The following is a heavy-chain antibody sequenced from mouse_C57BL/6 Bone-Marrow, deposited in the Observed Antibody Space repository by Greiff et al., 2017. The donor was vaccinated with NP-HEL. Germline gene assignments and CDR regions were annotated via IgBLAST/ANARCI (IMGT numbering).Heavy chain of an antibody. Sequence: QVQLQQPGTELVKPGASVKLSCKASGYTFTSYWMHWVKQRPGQGLEWIGNINPSNGGTNYNEKFKSKATLTVDKSASTADMQLSSLTSEDSAVYYCASGGLLWYPWYFDYWGQGTTLTVSS. CDR3: ASGGLLWYPWYFDY. V-gene: IGHV1-53*01. J-gene: IGHJ2*01. CDR2: INPSNGGT. CDR1: GYTFTSYW. D-gene: IGHD2-1*01.